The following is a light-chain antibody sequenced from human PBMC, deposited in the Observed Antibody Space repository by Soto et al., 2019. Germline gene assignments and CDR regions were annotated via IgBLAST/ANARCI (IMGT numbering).Light chain of an antibody. J-gene: IGKJ1*01. CDR1: QSVSNNF. CDR2: GAS. V-gene: IGKV3-20*01. CDR3: QQYATSPPRT. Sequence: IVLTQSPGTLSLSIGERATLSCRASQSVSNNFLTWYQQKPGQAPRLLIYGASSRATGIPDRFSGSGSGTDFTLTISRLETEDFGVYYCQQYATSPPRTFGQGTKVDIK.